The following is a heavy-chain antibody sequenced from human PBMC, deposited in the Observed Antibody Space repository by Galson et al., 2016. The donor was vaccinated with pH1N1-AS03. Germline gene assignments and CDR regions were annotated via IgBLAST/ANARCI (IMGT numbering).Heavy chain of an antibody. Sequence: SVKVSCKASGGTLNNYAVNWVRRAPGQGLEWMGGISPIFGSANHAQKFQGRVTITRDTSASTAYMELSSLRSEDTAVYYCARDRGSGYDLFDYYYGMDVWGQGTTVTVSS. D-gene: IGHD5-12*01. CDR1: GGTLNNYA. CDR2: ISPIFGSA. CDR3: ARDRGSGYDLFDYYYGMDV. V-gene: IGHV1-69*05. J-gene: IGHJ6*02.